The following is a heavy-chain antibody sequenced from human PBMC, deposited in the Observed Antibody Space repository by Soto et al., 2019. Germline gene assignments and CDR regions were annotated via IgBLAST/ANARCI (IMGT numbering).Heavy chain of an antibody. J-gene: IGHJ4*02. CDR3: ARDIAFDIDY. CDR2: IYSKAGKM. CDR1: GYTFNDFG. D-gene: IGHD2-15*01. Sequence: QVHLLQSGAEVQKPGASVKVSCKTSGYTFNDFGITRVRQAPGLGLEWLGWIYSKAGKMNFAPKFQNRVIMTTDTSTSTAFMELTSLTFDDSAIYFCARDIAFDIDYWGQGTLVTVS. V-gene: IGHV1-18*01.